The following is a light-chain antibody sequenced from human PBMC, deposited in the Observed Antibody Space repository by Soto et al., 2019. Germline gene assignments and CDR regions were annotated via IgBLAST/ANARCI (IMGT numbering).Light chain of an antibody. J-gene: IGLJ2*01. CDR3: AAWDDSLNGVV. CDR1: SSNIGSHT. CDR2: NTY. Sequence: QSVLTQPPSASGTPGQRVTISCSGSSSNIGSHTVNWYQQLPGTAPRLLIYNTYYRPSGVPDRFSGSKSGTSASLAISGLQSEDGADYYCAAWDDSLNGVVFGGGTQLAVL. V-gene: IGLV1-44*01.